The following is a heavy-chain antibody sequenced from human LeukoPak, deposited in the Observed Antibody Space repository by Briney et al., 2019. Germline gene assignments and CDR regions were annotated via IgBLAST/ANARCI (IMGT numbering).Heavy chain of an antibody. CDR3: ARRRAGGRLDY. Sequence: PSETLSFTCTGYGGSISISSYYWGWIRQPPGRGLEWIGSISFGGSTYYSPSLKSRLTISVDTSKNQFSLNLNSVTAADTAVYFCARRRAGGRLDYWGQGTLVTVSS. D-gene: IGHD3-16*01. J-gene: IGHJ4*02. V-gene: IGHV4-39*01. CDR2: ISFGGST. CDR1: GGSISISSYY.